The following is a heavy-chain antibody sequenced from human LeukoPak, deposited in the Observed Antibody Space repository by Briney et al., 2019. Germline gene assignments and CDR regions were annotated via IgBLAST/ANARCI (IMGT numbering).Heavy chain of an antibody. D-gene: IGHD5-12*01. V-gene: IGHV3-48*01. CDR3: ARDAGNSGYGCDL. CDR1: GFIFSQHS. CDR2: IRSSSET. Sequence: GGSLRLSCAASGFIFSQHSMNWVRQAPGKGLEWVSHIRSSSETFYADSVKGRFTISRDNARNSLYLQMNNLRGEDTAIYYCARDAGNSGYGCDLWGQGTLVTVSS. J-gene: IGHJ5*02.